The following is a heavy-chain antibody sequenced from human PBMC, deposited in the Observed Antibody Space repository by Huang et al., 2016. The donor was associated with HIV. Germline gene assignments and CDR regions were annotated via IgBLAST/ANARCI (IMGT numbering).Heavy chain of an antibody. J-gene: IGHJ4*02. CDR2: IIPSFGTP. V-gene: IGHV1-69*13. Sequence: QVQLVQSGAEVKKPGSSVKVSCKASGGTFTTYTITWVRQAPGQGLEWMGGIIPSFGTPNYAQKFQGRVTITADESTSTADMELSSLRSEDTAVYYCAREYYYDNSGYYFDYWGQGTLVTVSS. CDR3: AREYYYDNSGYYFDY. CDR1: GGTFTTYT. D-gene: IGHD3-22*01.